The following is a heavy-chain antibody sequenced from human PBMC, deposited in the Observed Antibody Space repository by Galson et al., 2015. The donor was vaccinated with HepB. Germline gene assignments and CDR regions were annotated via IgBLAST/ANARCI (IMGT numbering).Heavy chain of an antibody. CDR1: GFTFSSYG. J-gene: IGHJ3*02. Sequence: SLRLSCAASGFTFSSYGMHWVRQAPGKGLEWVAVIWYDGSNKYYADSVKGRFTISRDNSKNTLYLQMNSLRAEDTAVYYCAKSMGNMFRGVNDAFDIWGQGTMVTVSS. CDR3: AKSMGNMFRGVNDAFDI. V-gene: IGHV3-30*18. D-gene: IGHD3-10*01. CDR2: IWYDGSNK.